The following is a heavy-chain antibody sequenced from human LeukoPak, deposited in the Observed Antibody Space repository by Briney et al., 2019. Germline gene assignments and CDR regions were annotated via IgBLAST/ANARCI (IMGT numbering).Heavy chain of an antibody. CDR2: IYYFGNT. Sequence: SETLSLTCAVSGGSISTYYWSWIRQPPGKGLEWIGYIYYFGNTDYNPSLKSRVTISVDTSKNQCSLNLRSVTAADTAGYYCAKLGSPRAYWGQGMLVSVSS. CDR3: AKLGSPRAY. D-gene: IGHD7-27*01. V-gene: IGHV4-59*01. J-gene: IGHJ4*02. CDR1: GGSISTYY.